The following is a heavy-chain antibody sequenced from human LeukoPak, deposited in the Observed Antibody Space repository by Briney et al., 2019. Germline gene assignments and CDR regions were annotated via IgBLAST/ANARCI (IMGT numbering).Heavy chain of an antibody. J-gene: IGHJ4*02. CDR2: IGTAGDT. D-gene: IGHD1-7*01. CDR3: ARAAANYAFDY. CDR1: GFTFSSYD. V-gene: IGHV3-13*01. Sequence: GGSLRLSCAASGFTFSSYDMHWVRHATGKGLEWVSAIGTAGDTYYPGSVKGRFTISRENAKNSLYLQMNSLRAGDTAVYYCARAAANYAFDYWGQGTLVTVSS.